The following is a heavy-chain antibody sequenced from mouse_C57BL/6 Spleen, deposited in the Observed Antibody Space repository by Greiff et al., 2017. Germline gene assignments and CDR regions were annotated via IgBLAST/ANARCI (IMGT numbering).Heavy chain of an antibody. CDR2: INPGSGGT. CDR1: GYAFTNYL. D-gene: IGHD2-1*01. J-gene: IGHJ1*03. V-gene: IGHV1-54*01. CDR3: ARREIYYGNYWYFDV. Sequence: QVQLQQSGAELVRPGTSVKVSCKASGYAFTNYLIEWVKQRPGQGLEWIGVINPGSGGTNYNEKFKGKATLTADTSSSTAYMQLSSLTSEDSAVYFCARREIYYGNYWYFDVWGTGTTVTVSS.